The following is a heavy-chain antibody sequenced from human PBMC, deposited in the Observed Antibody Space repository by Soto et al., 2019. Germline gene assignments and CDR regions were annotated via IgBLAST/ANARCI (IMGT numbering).Heavy chain of an antibody. J-gene: IGHJ4*02. CDR3: ARGTRGGNVDY. V-gene: IGHV4-30-4*01. D-gene: IGHD3-16*01. CDR1: GDSISNGYYT. CDR2: IYNSVNT. Sequence: SETLSLTCTVSGDSISNGYYTWSWIRQPPGKDLEWIGHIYNSVNTYSNPSLKSRVTISADTSKNQFSLKLSSVTAADTAVYYGARGTRGGNVDYWGQGTLVTVSS.